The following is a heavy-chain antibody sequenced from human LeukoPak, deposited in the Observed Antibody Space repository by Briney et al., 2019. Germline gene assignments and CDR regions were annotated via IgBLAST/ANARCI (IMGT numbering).Heavy chain of an antibody. V-gene: IGHV3-74*01. D-gene: IGHD6-19*01. J-gene: IGHJ4*02. CDR3: ARERTSGWDAFDF. CDR2: ISSVGSST. Sequence: PGGSLRLSCAASGFTFSSFWMHWVRQAPGKGLVWVSRISSVGSSTSYADSVKGRFTISRDNAKNTLYLQMNSLRAEDTAVYYCARERTSGWDAFDFWGQGTLVTVSS. CDR1: GFTFSSFW.